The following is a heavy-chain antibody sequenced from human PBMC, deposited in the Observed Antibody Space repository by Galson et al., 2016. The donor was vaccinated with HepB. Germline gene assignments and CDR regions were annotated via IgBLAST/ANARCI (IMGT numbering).Heavy chain of an antibody. D-gene: IGHD7-27*01. J-gene: IGHJ4*02. V-gene: IGHV3-23*01. Sequence: SLRLSCAASGFTFNNYAMTWVRQAPGKGLEWVSTISGNSVATYHTDSLKGRFTISRDDSRSTLYLHLNSLRAEDTALYYCAKRPSTSWGPFEFWGQGSLVTVSS. CDR2: ISGNSVAT. CDR3: AKRPSTSWGPFEF. CDR1: GFTFNNYA.